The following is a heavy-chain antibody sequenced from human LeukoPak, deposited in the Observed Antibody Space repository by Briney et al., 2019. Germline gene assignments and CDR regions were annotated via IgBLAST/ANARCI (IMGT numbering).Heavy chain of an antibody. CDR3: ARGYITYYYGSGSYYPLEYFDY. Sequence: SETLSLTCTVAGGSISSSSYYWGWIRQPPGKGLEWIGSIYYSGSTYYNPSLKSRVTISVDTSKNQFSLKLSSVTAADTAVYYCARGYITYYYGSGSYYPLEYFDYWGQGTLVTVSS. CDR1: GGSISSSSYY. D-gene: IGHD3-10*01. J-gene: IGHJ4*02. CDR2: IYYSGST. V-gene: IGHV4-39*07.